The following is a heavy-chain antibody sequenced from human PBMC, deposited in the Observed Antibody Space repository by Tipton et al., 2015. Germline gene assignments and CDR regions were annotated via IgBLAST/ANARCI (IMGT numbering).Heavy chain of an antibody. CDR3: ARGLLLWFGMSDY. Sequence: GSLRLSCAASGFTFRSYEMNWVRQAPGTGLEWVSVIYSGGRTNYADSVKGRFTFSRDNAKNSLYLQMNRLRDEDTAVYYCARGLLLWFGMSDYWGRGTLVTVSS. V-gene: IGHV3-66*01. J-gene: IGHJ4*02. CDR1: GFTFRSYE. D-gene: IGHD3-10*01. CDR2: IYSGGRT.